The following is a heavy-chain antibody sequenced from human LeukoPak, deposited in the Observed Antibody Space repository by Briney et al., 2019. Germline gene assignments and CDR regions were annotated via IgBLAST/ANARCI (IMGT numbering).Heavy chain of an antibody. CDR3: AREGVTAAVDY. V-gene: IGHV1-2*02. Sequence: ASVRVSCKASGYIFNGYYLHWVRQAPGQGLEWMGWVHPNGGERKYAQNFEGRVTMTRDTSIGTAYMELSSLRSDDTAVYYCAREGVTAAVDYWGQGTLVTVSS. CDR1: GYIFNGYY. CDR2: VHPNGGER. J-gene: IGHJ4*02. D-gene: IGHD2-2*01.